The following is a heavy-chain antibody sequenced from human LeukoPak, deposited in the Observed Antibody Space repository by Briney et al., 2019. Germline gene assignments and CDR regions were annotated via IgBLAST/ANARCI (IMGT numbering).Heavy chain of an antibody. D-gene: IGHD6-13*01. Sequence: PGGSLRLSCAASGFTFDDYGMSWVRQAPGKGLERVSGINWNGGSTGYADSVKGRFTISRDNAKNSLYLQMNSLRAEDTALYHCARGAYSSSWYYFDYWGQGTLVTVSS. CDR3: ARGAYSSSWYYFDY. V-gene: IGHV3-20*01. CDR2: INWNGGST. CDR1: GFTFDDYG. J-gene: IGHJ4*02.